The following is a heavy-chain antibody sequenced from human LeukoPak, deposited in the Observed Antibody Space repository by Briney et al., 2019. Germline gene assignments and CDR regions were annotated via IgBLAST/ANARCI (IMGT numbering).Heavy chain of an antibody. CDR1: GGSLSPYY. D-gene: IGHD3-10*01. Sequence: PSETLSLTRTVSGGSLSPYYWSWIRQSPGKGLEWIGYISYSGSTNSHPSLKSRVTISVDMSKPQFYLELSSVTAADTAVYYCAKDRGYSDSGSPSLYSDYWGQGTLVTVSS. V-gene: IGHV4-59*01. CDR2: ISYSGST. J-gene: IGHJ4*02. CDR3: AKDRGYSDSGSPSLYSDY.